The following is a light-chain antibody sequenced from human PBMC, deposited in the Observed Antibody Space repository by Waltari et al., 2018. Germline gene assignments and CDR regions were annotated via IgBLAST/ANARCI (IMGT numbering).Light chain of an antibody. CDR2: KAS. Sequence: DIQMTQSPTTLSASVGDRVSITCRASQSISHWLAWYQQKPGKAPDLLISKASSVESGVPSRFSGSGSGTEFTLTISSLQHDDFATYYCQQYSIYPLTFGGGTKVEIK. J-gene: IGKJ4*01. V-gene: IGKV1-5*03. CDR3: QQYSIYPLT. CDR1: QSISHW.